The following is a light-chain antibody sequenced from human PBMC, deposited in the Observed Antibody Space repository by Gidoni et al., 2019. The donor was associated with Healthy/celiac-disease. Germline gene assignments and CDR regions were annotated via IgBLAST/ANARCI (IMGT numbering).Light chain of an antibody. CDR1: QGISSY. CDR2: AAA. J-gene: IGKJ4*01. V-gene: IGKV1-8*01. CDR3: QQYYSYPLLT. Sequence: AIRMTQSPSSFSASTGERVTITCRASQGISSYLAWYQQKPGKAPTLLIYAAATLQSGVPSRFSGSGSGTDFTLTISCLQSEDFATYYCQQYYSYPLLTFGGXTKVEIK.